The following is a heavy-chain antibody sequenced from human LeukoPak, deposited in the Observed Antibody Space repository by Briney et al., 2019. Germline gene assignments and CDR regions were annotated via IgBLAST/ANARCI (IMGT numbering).Heavy chain of an antibody. D-gene: IGHD3-10*01. CDR2: IYYSGST. Sequence: SQTLSLTCTVSGGSISSGGYYWSWIRQHPGKGLEWIGYIYYSGSTYYNPSLKSRVTISVDTSKNQFSLKLSSVTAADTAVYYCARERMVRGVMTPPDYWGQGTLVTVSS. V-gene: IGHV4-31*03. J-gene: IGHJ4*02. CDR1: GGSISSGGYY. CDR3: ARERMVRGVMTPPDY.